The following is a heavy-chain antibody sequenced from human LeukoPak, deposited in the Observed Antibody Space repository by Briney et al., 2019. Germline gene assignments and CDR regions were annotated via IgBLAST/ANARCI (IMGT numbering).Heavy chain of an antibody. CDR1: GGSISSYY. CDR3: ARGSRGRYYDILTGYYPHYYYYMDV. Sequence: SETLSLTCTVSGGSISSYYWSWIRQPAGKGLEWIGRIYTSGSTNYNPSLKSRVTISVDTSKNQFSLKLSSVTAADTAVYYCARGSRGRYYDILTGYYPHYYYYMDVWGKGTTVTISS. J-gene: IGHJ6*03. V-gene: IGHV4-4*07. CDR2: IYTSGST. D-gene: IGHD3-9*01.